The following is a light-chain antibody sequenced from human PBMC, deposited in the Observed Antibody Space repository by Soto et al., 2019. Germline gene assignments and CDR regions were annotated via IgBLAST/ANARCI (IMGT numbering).Light chain of an antibody. CDR2: EVS. CDR1: SSDIGAYNY. V-gene: IGLV2-8*01. CDR3: SSYAGRNTLI. Sequence: QSVLTQPPSASGSLGQSVTISCTGTSSDIGAYNYVSWYQQHPGKAPKPIIHEVSERPSGVPDRFAGSKSGNTASLTVSGLQAEDEADYYCSSYAGRNTLIFGGGTKLTVL. J-gene: IGLJ2*01.